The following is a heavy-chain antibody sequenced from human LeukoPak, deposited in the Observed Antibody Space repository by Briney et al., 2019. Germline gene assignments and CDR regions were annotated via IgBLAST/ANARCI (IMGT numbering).Heavy chain of an antibody. V-gene: IGHV4-39*07. Sequence: SEILSLTCTVSGGSISSSSYYWGWIRQPPGTGLEWIGSIYYSGSTYYNPSLKSRVTISVDTSKNQFSLKLSSVTAADTAVYYRARADEVRGEVDYWGQGTLVTVSS. J-gene: IGHJ4*02. CDR1: GGSISSSSYY. D-gene: IGHD3-10*01. CDR2: IYYSGST. CDR3: ARADEVRGEVDY.